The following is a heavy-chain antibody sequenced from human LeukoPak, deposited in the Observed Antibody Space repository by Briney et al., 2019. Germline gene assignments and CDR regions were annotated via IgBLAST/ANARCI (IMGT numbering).Heavy chain of an antibody. CDR3: ARDGGYCSSTSCYSSDYYYYMDV. CDR1: GFTFSSYS. J-gene: IGHJ6*03. Sequence: AGSLRLSCAASGFTFSSYSMNWVRQAPGKGLEWVSYISSSSSYIYYADSVKGRFTISRDNAKNSLYLQMNSLRAEDTAVYYCARDGGYCSSTSCYSSDYYYYMDVWGKGTTVTVSS. V-gene: IGHV3-21*01. CDR2: ISSSSSYI. D-gene: IGHD2-2*01.